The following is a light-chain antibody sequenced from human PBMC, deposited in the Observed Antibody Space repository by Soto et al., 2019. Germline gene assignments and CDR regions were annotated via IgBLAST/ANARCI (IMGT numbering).Light chain of an antibody. Sequence: DIQMTQSPSSLSASVGDRVTITCRASQSISSYLNWYQQKPGKAPKLLIYAASSLQSGVPSRFSGSGSGTDFTLTISSLQPEDFATYYCQQSYSTPDLTFGGVTKVEIK. V-gene: IGKV1-39*01. CDR1: QSISSY. CDR2: AAS. J-gene: IGKJ4*01. CDR3: QQSYSTPDLT.